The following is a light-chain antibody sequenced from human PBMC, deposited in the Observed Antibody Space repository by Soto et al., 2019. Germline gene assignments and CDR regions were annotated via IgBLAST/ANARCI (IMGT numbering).Light chain of an antibody. CDR2: EGS. Sequence: QSALTQPASVSGSPGRSITISCTGTSSDVGSYNLVSWYQQHPGKAPKLMIYEGSKRPSGVSNRFSGSKSVNTASLTISGLRAEDEADYYFCSYVGSYTYVFGTGTKVTVL. J-gene: IGLJ1*01. CDR3: CSYVGSYTYV. CDR1: SSDVGSYNL. V-gene: IGLV2-23*01.